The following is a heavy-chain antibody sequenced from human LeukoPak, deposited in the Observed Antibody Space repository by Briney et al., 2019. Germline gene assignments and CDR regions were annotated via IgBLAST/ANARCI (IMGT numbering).Heavy chain of an antibody. CDR3: ARSLYYYDSSGYVDY. Sequence: SVTLFLTCTVSGGSISSGSYYWSWIRQPAGKGLEWIGRIYTSGSTNYNPSLKSRVTISVDTSKNQFSLKLSSVTAADTAVYYCARSLYYYDSSGYVDYWGQGTLVTVSS. CDR1: GGSISSGSYY. D-gene: IGHD3-22*01. J-gene: IGHJ4*02. CDR2: IYTSGST. V-gene: IGHV4-61*02.